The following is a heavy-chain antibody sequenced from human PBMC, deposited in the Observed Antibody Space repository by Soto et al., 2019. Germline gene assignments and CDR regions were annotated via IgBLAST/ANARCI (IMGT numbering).Heavy chain of an antibody. Sequence: ASVKVSCSASGYDFTAYDINWVRQASGQGLEWMGWMNPINGAAGSARRFQGRVSMTRNTATGTAYLELTNLRSDDTAVYFCGRGPSPRAPAGGTPYYYAMDVWGQGTTVTVS. D-gene: IGHD6-13*01. CDR2: MNPINGAA. V-gene: IGHV1-8*02. J-gene: IGHJ6*02. CDR1: GYDFTAYD. CDR3: GRGPSPRAPAGGTPYYYAMDV.